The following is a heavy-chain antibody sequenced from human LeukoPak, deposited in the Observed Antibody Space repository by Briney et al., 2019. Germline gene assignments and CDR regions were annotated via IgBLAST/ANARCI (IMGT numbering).Heavy chain of an antibody. CDR3: ARTSPDANWFDP. CDR2: IYSGGST. D-gene: IGHD1-14*01. V-gene: IGHV3-66*02. CDR1: GFTFSSNY. Sequence: GGSLRLSCAASGFTFSSNYMSWVRQAPGKGLEWVSVIYSGGSTYYSDSVKGRFTISRDNSTNTLYLQMNSPRAEDTAVYYCARTSPDANWFDPWGQGTLVTVSS. J-gene: IGHJ5*02.